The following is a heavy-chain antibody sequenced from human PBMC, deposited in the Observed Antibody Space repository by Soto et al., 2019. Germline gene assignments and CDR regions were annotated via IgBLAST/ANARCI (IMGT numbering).Heavy chain of an antibody. CDR3: ARGGYYDSSGSRNYHYYGMDA. D-gene: IGHD3-22*01. Sequence: QVQLVQSGTEVKKPGASVKVSCKASGYTFNSYGISWVRQAPGQGLEWMGWISPYDDNTNYAQNLQGSVTMTTDTSTRTAYMELRSLRSDDTAVYYCARGGYYDSSGSRNYHYYGMDAWGQGTTVTVS. J-gene: IGHJ6*02. CDR2: ISPYDDNT. CDR1: GYTFNSYG. V-gene: IGHV1-18*01.